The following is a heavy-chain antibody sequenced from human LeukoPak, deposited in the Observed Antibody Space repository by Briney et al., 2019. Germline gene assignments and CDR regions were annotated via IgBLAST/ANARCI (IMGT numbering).Heavy chain of an antibody. Sequence: PGGSLRLSCAASGFTFSSYGMSWVRQAPGKGLEWVSAISGSGGSTYYADSVKGRFTISRDNSRNTLYLQMNSLRAEDTAVYYCAKGSVVVAATVVPQPGFDYWGQGTLVTVSS. CDR2: ISGSGGST. CDR3: AKGSVVVAATVVPQPGFDY. CDR1: GFTFSSYG. J-gene: IGHJ4*02. V-gene: IGHV3-23*01. D-gene: IGHD2-15*01.